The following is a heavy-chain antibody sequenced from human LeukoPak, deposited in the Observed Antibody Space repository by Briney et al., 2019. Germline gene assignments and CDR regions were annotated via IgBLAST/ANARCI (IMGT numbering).Heavy chain of an antibody. CDR3: ARGKTGTINFDY. J-gene: IGHJ4*02. CDR1: GYTFTGYY. Sequence: ALVKVSCKASGYTFTGYYMHWVRQAPGQGLEWMGWINPNSGGTNYAQKFQGRVTMTRDTSISTAYMELSRLRSDDTAVYHCARGKTGTINFDYWGQGTLVTVSS. CDR2: INPNSGGT. D-gene: IGHD1-1*01. V-gene: IGHV1-2*02.